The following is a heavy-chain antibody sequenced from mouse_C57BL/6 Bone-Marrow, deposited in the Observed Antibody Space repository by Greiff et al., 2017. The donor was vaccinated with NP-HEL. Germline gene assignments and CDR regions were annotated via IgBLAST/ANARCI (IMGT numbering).Heavy chain of an antibody. V-gene: IGHV5-17*01. J-gene: IGHJ1*03. CDR3: ARESHWYFDV. CDR1: GFTFSDYG. Sequence: EVHLVESGGGLVKPGGSLKLSCAASGFTFSDYGMHWVRQAPEKGLEWVAYISSGSSTIYYVDTVKGRFTISRDNAKNTLFLQMTSLRSEDTAMYYCARESHWYFDVWGTGTTVTVSS. CDR2: ISSGSSTI.